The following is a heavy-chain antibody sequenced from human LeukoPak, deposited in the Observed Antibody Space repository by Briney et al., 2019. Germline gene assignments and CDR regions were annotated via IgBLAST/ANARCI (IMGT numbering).Heavy chain of an antibody. CDR3: ARDPAGPTYYDFWSGPYYYYMDV. V-gene: IGHV3-21*01. D-gene: IGHD3-3*01. J-gene: IGHJ6*03. Sequence: PGGSLRLSCAASGFTFSSQTMNWVRQAPGKGLERVSSISSSSSYIYYADSVKGRFTISRDNAKNSLYLQMNSLRAEDTAVYYCARDPAGPTYYDFWSGPYYYYMDVWGKGTTVTVSS. CDR2: ISSSSSYI. CDR1: GFTFSSQT.